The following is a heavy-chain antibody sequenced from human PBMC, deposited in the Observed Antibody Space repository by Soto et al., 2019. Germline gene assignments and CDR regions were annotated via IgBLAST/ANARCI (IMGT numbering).Heavy chain of an antibody. Sequence: GESLKISCTGSGYSFTSYWIGWVRQMPRKGLEWMGIIHPSDSNTKYSPSFQGQVTISADKSTSTAYLQWRSLKASDTAMYYCARSQYSSSSIDYWGQGTLVTVS. CDR3: ARSQYSSSSIDY. CDR1: GYSFTSYW. D-gene: IGHD6-6*01. CDR2: IHPSDSNT. J-gene: IGHJ4*02. V-gene: IGHV5-51*01.